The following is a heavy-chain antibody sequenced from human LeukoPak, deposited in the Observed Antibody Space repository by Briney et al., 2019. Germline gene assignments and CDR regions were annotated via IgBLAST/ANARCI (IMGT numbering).Heavy chain of an antibody. CDR1: GFTFSSYA. CDR2: ISGSGGST. V-gene: IGHV3-23*01. Sequence: GGSLRLSCAASGFTFSSYAMSWVRQAPGKGLEWVSAISGSGGSTYYADSVKGRFTISRDNSKNTLYLQMNSLRAEDTAVYYCAKSERSSWINGGYYYYGMDVWGQGTTVTVSS. CDR3: AKSERSSWINGGYYYYGMDV. D-gene: IGHD6-13*01. J-gene: IGHJ6*02.